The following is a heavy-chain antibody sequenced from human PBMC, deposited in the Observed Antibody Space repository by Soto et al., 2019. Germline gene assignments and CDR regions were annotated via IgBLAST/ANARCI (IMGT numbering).Heavy chain of an antibody. J-gene: IGHJ6*02. V-gene: IGHV3-30-3*01. D-gene: IGHD2-8*01. CDR2: ISSDGNNT. Sequence: QVQLVESGGGVVQPEKSLRLSCATSGFTFSTYPLHWVRQAPGKGLEWLALISSDGNNTYYADSVKGRFTISRDSSKNTLFLQMNSLRAEDTAVYYCARDFIPPILLMVSVPTSAGYNYGMDVWGQGTTVTVSS. CDR3: ARDFIPPILLMVSVPTSAGYNYGMDV. CDR1: GFTFSTYP.